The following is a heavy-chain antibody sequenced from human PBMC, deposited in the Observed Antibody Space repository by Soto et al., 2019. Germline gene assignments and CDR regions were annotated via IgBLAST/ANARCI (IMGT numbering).Heavy chain of an antibody. CDR1: GASLSSGGYS. CDR2: VYYGGTA. D-gene: IGHD3-10*01. V-gene: IGHV4-30-2*01. CDR3: ARGNRQLRGVFHF. Sequence: PSETLSLTCSVSGASLSSGGYSWSWFRRPPGKTLERIAYVYYGGTASYNPSLKSRVTISVDSSKNQFSLTVRSVTAADTAAYLCARGNRQLRGVFHFWGRATQVTVSP. J-gene: IGHJ4*02.